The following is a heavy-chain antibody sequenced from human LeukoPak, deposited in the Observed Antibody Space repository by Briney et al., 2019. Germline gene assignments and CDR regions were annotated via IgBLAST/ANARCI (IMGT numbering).Heavy chain of an antibody. CDR3: ARGEYESSGYRSEAFDI. CDR2: INPNSGAT. V-gene: IGHV1-2*04. D-gene: IGHD3-22*01. J-gene: IGHJ3*02. CDR1: GYTFTDYY. Sequence: ASVTVSCKSSGYTFTDYYLHWVRQAPRQGLAWMGWINPNSGATKYAQKFQGWVTMTRDTSISTAYMELGGLRSDVTAMYYCARGEYESSGYRSEAFDIWGQGTMVTASS.